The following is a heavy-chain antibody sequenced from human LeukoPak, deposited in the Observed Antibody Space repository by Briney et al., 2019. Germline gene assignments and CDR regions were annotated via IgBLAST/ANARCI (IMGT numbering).Heavy chain of an antibody. J-gene: IGHJ3*02. CDR3: ARLNSDRLLWGTFDI. D-gene: IGHD2-21*02. CDR1: GYTFTSYW. Sequence: GESLKISCKASGYTFTSYWIAWVRQMPGKGLEWMGVIYPGDSDTRYSPSLQGHVTISADKSISTAYLQWISLKASDTAMYYCARLNSDRLLWGTFDIWGQGTMVTVSS. V-gene: IGHV5-51*01. CDR2: IYPGDSDT.